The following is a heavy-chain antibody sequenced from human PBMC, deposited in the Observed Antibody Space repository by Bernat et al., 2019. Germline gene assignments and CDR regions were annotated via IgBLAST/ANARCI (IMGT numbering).Heavy chain of an antibody. V-gene: IGHV4-38-2*01. CDR2: IYHSGTT. Sequence: VQLQESGPGLVKPSETLSLTCAVSGYSITSGFYWGWIRQPPGRGLEWIGSIYHSGTTNYNVSLQSRASISVDTSKNQFFLILRSVSAADTAVYYCARQDNGNWYSDFYMDVWGKGTTVTVSS. CDR3: ARQDNGNWYSDFYMDV. CDR1: GYSITSGFY. D-gene: IGHD2-21*02. J-gene: IGHJ6*03.